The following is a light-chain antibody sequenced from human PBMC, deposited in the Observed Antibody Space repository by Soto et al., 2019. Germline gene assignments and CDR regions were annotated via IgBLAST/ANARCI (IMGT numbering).Light chain of an antibody. CDR1: QDISSW. Sequence: DIQMTQSPSFVSASVGDRVTITCRASQDISSWLVWYQQKPGKAPKLLIHATSGLQSGVPSRFSGSGSETDFTLTTSNLQSEDFATYYCQQANSFPLTFGGGAKEEI. CDR3: QQANSFPLT. CDR2: ATS. V-gene: IGKV1-12*01. J-gene: IGKJ4*01.